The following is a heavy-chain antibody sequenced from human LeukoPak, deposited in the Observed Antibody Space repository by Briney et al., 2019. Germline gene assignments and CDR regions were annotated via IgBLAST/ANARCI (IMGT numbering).Heavy chain of an antibody. CDR2: IYHSGST. V-gene: IGHV4-30-2*01. D-gene: IGHD6-6*01. J-gene: IGHJ3*02. CDR1: GGSISSGGYS. CDR3: AGRIAARRSNDAFDI. Sequence: SQTLSLTCAVPGGSISSGGYSWSWIRQPPGKGLEWIGYIYHSGSTNYNPSLKSRVTISVDTSKNQFSLKLSSVTAADTAVYYCAGRIAARRSNDAFDIWGQGTMVTVSS.